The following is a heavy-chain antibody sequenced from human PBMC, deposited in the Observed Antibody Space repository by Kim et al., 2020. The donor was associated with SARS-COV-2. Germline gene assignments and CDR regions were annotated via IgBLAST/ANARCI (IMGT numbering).Heavy chain of an antibody. V-gene: IGHV4-59*01. Sequence: SLKRRLPISVDTSRNQFSLKLSSVTAADTAVYYCARARVGIFGVVTHFDYWGQGTLVTVSS. J-gene: IGHJ4*02. CDR3: ARARVGIFGVVTHFDY. D-gene: IGHD3-3*01.